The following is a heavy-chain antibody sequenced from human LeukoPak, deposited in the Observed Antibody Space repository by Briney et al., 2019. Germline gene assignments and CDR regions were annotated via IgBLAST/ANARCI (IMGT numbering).Heavy chain of an antibody. J-gene: IGHJ4*02. CDR2: IYSSGST. D-gene: IGHD6-19*01. V-gene: IGHV4-4*07. Sequence: PSETLSLTCTVSGGSFSSYYWTWIRQPAGKGLEWIGRIYSSGSTNYNPSLRSRVTISVDKSKNQFSLNLTSVTAADTGVYHCAREYSSTPGPHLDYWARGIVVT. CDR3: AREYSSTPGPHLDY. CDR1: GGSFSSYY.